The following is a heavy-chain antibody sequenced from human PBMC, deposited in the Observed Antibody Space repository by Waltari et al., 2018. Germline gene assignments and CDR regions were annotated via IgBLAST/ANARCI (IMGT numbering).Heavy chain of an antibody. Sequence: QLQLQESGPGLVKPSETLSLTCPVSGGSISSSSYYWGWIRQPPGKGLGWIGSIYYSGSTYYNPSLKSRVTISVDTSKNQFSLKLSSVTAADTAVYYCAREGNGGNSGRDYWGQGTLVTVSS. J-gene: IGHJ4*02. CDR2: IYYSGST. CDR3: AREGNGGNSGRDY. D-gene: IGHD2-15*01. CDR1: GGSISSSSYY. V-gene: IGHV4-39*07.